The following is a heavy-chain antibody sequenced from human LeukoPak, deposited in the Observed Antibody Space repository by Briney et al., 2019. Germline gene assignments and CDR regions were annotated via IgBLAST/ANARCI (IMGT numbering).Heavy chain of an antibody. CDR3: ARSLLRFLEWSYFDY. Sequence: ASVKVSCKASGYTFTSYGIHWVRQAPGQRLEWMGWINAGSGNTKYSQKFQGRVTITRDTSASTAYMELSSLRSEDTAVYYCARSLLRFLEWSYFDYWGQGTLVTVSS. V-gene: IGHV1-3*01. J-gene: IGHJ4*02. CDR1: GYTFTSYG. D-gene: IGHD3-3*01. CDR2: INAGSGNT.